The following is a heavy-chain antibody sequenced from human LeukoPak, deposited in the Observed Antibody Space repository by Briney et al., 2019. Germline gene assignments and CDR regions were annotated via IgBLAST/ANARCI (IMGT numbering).Heavy chain of an antibody. CDR1: RFTFTTYA. V-gene: IGHV3-23*01. CDR2: ITGGGTNT. D-gene: IGHD2-15*01. CDR3: AKGTLESCSGSRCYPFDY. J-gene: IGHJ4*02. Sequence: GGSLRLSRVASRFTFTTYAMAWVRQAPGKKLECVAVITGGGTNTYHADSVKGRFTISRDNSKNTLSLQMNSLRVEDTAKYYCAKGTLESCSGSRCYPFDYWGQGTLVTVSS.